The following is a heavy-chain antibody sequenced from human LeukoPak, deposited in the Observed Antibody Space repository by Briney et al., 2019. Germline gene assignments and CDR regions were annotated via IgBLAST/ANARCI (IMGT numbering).Heavy chain of an antibody. V-gene: IGHV3-74*01. D-gene: IGHD2-21*02. J-gene: IGHJ5*02. CDR2: IKTDGSST. Sequence: QPGRSLRLSCAASGFTFSNFGMHWVRQAPGRGLEWVSRIKTDGSSTNYADSVKGRFTISRDNAKNTLYLQMNSLRAEDTAVYYCASQVVVTALDPWGQGTLVTVSS. CDR1: GFTFSNFG. CDR3: ASQVVVTALDP.